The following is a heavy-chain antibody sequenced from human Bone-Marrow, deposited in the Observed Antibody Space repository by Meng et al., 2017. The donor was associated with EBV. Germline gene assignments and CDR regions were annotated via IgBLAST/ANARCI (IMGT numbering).Heavy chain of an antibody. CDR2: INPSDGTT. CDR1: GYTLTDYY. D-gene: IGHD3-10*01. V-gene: IGHV1-46*01. CDR3: ARTPYYFGSGNYYNN. Sequence: QVRLVQSGAAVKKPGASVKVSCLTSGYTLTDYYIHWLRQAPGQGLRWMAIINPSDGTTDYAQKFQGRVTVNRDTSTSTVFMELSSLTSEDTAVYYCARTPYYFGSGNYYNNWGQGTLVTVSS. J-gene: IGHJ4*02.